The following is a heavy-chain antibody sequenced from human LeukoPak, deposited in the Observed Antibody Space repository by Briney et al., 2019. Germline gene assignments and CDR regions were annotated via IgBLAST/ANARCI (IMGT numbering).Heavy chain of an antibody. D-gene: IGHD4-17*01. CDR2: ISGSGAST. CDR1: GFTFSTNA. Sequence: GGSLRLSCLTSGFTFSTNAMSWVRQAPGKGLEWISGISGSGASTYYADSVTGPFTISRDNSRNTLYLQMNSLRGDDTAVYYCAKDCPTVTPPEYFQHWGQGTLVTVSS. J-gene: IGHJ1*01. V-gene: IGHV3-23*01. CDR3: AKDCPTVTPPEYFQH.